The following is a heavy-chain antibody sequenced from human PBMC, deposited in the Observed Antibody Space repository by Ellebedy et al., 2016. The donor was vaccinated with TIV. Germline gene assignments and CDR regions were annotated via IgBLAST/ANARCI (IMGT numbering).Heavy chain of an antibody. J-gene: IGHJ1*01. CDR3: TRGTMDSSSSYFQH. CDR1: GFTFSGSA. V-gene: IGHV3-73*01. Sequence: GGSLRLSCAASGFTFSGSAMHWVRQASGEGLEWVGHIRSKANNYATAYAASVKGRFTISRDDSKNTAYLQMDNLKIEDTAVYFCTRGTMDSSSSYFQHWGQGTLATVSS. D-gene: IGHD6-6*01. CDR2: IRSKANNYAT.